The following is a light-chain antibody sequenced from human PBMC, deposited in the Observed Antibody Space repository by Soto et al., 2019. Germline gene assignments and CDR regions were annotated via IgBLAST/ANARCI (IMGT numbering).Light chain of an antibody. J-gene: IGLJ3*02. CDR1: SSDVGGYNY. CDR3: SSYAGSNNLV. V-gene: IGLV2-8*01. Sequence: QSVLTQPPSASGSPGQSVTISCTGTSSDVGGYNYFSWYQQHPGKAPKLMIYEGSKRPSGVPDRFSGSNSGNTASLTVSGXXXXXXXDYYCSSYAGSNNLVFGGGTKLTVL. CDR2: EGS.